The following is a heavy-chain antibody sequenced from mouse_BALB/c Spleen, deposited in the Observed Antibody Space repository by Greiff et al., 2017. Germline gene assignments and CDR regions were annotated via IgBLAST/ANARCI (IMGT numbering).Heavy chain of an antibody. J-gene: IGHJ4*01. V-gene: IGHV1-66*01. D-gene: IGHD3-3*01. CDR1: GYSFASHY. CDR2: IYPGSVNT. Sequence: VMLVESGPEPVKPGTSVKISCKGSGYSFASHYIHWVKQRPGQGLEWIGWIYPGSVNTKYNEKFNGKATLTADTSSNTAYMLLSSLTPEDSADYYCARRGDNVYPMDYWGQGTSVTVTS. CDR3: ARRGDNVYPMDY.